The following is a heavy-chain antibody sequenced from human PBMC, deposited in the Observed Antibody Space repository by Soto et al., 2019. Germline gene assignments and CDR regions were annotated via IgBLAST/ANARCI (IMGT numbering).Heavy chain of an antibody. CDR3: ARVVSGTTSNYYYGMDV. V-gene: IGHV5-51*01. CDR1: GYSFTSYW. Sequence: ESLKISCKGSGYSFTSYWIGWVRQMPGKGLEWMGIIYPGDSDTRYSPSFQGQVTISADKSISTAYLQWSSLKASDTAMYYCARVVSGTTSNYYYGMDVWGQGTTVTVSS. CDR2: IYPGDSDT. D-gene: IGHD1-7*01. J-gene: IGHJ6*02.